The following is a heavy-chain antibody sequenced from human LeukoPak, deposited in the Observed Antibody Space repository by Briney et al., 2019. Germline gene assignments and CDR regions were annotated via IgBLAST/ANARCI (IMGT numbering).Heavy chain of an antibody. D-gene: IGHD3-10*01. CDR1: GYTFTSYC. V-gene: IGHV1-46*01. CDR2: INPNTDNR. Sequence: ASVKVSCKASGYTFTSYCIHWVRQAPGQGLELMGIINPNTDNRDYAQKFQGRVTMTRDTSTSTVYMDLSSLRSEDTAVYFCARDFTSGSGTYSSYFFDHWGQGTLVTVSS. CDR3: ARDFTSGSGTYSSYFFDH. J-gene: IGHJ4*02.